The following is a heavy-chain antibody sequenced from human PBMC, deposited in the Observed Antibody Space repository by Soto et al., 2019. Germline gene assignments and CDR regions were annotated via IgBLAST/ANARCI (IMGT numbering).Heavy chain of an antibody. CDR3: ARDGRSSWYHYYYYGMDV. V-gene: IGHV1-2*02. CDR2: INPNSGGT. CDR1: GGTFSSYA. J-gene: IGHJ6*02. D-gene: IGHD6-13*01. Sequence: GASVKVSCKASGGTFSSYAISWVRQAPGQGLEWMGWINPNSGGTNYAQKFQGRVTMTRDTSISTAYMELSRLRSDDTAVYYCARDGRSSWYHYYYYGMDVWGQGTTVTVSS.